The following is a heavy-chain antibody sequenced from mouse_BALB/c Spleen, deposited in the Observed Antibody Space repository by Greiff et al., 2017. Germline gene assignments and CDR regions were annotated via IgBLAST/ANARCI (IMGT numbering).Heavy chain of an antibody. D-gene: IGHD4-1*02. Sequence: VQLKESGPSLVKPSQTLSLTCSVSGDSITSGYWNWVRKFQGNKLEYMGYISYSGSNYYNPSLKSRIAITRDKSKTQYYLQLNSGTTEDTAPYCCASGSTTGMGWDYWGQGTTLTVSS. V-gene: IGHV3-8*02. CDR2: ISYSGSN. CDR3: ASGSTTGMGWDY. J-gene: IGHJ2*01. CDR1: GDSITSGY.